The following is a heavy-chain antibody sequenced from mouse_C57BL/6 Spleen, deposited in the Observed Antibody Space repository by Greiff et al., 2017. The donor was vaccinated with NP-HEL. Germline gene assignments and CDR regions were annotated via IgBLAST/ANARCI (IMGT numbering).Heavy chain of an antibody. V-gene: IGHV5-4*01. CDR3: ARDPINYYGSSYWYFDV. J-gene: IGHJ1*03. CDR1: GFTFSSYA. Sequence: EVMLVESGGGLVKPGGSLKLSCAASGFTFSSYAMSWVRQTPEKRLEWVATISDGGSYTYYSDNVKGRCTISRDNAKNNLYLQMNHLKSEDTAMYYCARDPINYYGSSYWYFDVWGTGTTVTVSS. D-gene: IGHD1-1*01. CDR2: ISDGGSYT.